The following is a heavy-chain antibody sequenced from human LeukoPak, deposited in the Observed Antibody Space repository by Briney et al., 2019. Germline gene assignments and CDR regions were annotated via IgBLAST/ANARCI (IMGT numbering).Heavy chain of an antibody. CDR3: AKRGVVIRVILVGFHKEAYYFDS. CDR1: GLALSNYG. D-gene: IGHD3-22*01. J-gene: IGHJ4*02. Sequence: GGSLRLSCAVSGLALSNYGMSWVRQAPGKGLEWVAGISDSGGSRNYADSVKGRFTISRDNPKNTLYLQMNSLRAEDTAVYFCAKRGVVIRVILVGFHKEAYYFDSWGQGALVTVSS. CDR2: ISDSGGSR. V-gene: IGHV3-23*01.